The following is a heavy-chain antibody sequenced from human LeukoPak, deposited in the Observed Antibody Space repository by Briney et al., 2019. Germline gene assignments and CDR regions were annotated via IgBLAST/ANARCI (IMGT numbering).Heavy chain of an antibody. D-gene: IGHD3-16*02. CDR2: ISSSSSTI. V-gene: IGHV3-48*01. CDR1: AFTFYTYS. CDR3: ARDKGGYDYVWGSYRSGSVDYYYYGMDV. Sequence: TGGSLRLSCAASAFTFYTYSMNWVRQPPGKGLEWLSYISSSSSTIYYADSVKGRFTISRDNAKNSLYLQMNSLRAEDTAVYYCARDKGGYDYVWGSYRSGSVDYYYYGMDVWGQGTTVTVSS. J-gene: IGHJ6*02.